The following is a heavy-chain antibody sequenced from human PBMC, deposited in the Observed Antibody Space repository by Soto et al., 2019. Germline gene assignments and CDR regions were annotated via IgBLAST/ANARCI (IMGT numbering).Heavy chain of an antibody. CDR2: IDPSDSYT. CDR1: GYSFTSYW. CDR3: ARLRGGAAAGRYGMDV. D-gene: IGHD6-13*01. J-gene: IGHJ6*02. Sequence: GESLKISCKGSGYSFTSYWISWVRQMPGKGLEWMGRIDPSDSYTNYSPSFQGHVTISADKSISTAYLQWSSLKASDTAIYYCARLRGGAAAGRYGMDVWGQGTTVTVSS. V-gene: IGHV5-10-1*01.